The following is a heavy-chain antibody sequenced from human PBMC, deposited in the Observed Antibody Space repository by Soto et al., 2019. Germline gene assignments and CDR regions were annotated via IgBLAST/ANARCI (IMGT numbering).Heavy chain of an antibody. V-gene: IGHV3-21*01. J-gene: IGHJ6*03. CDR1: GFTFSSYS. Sequence: GGSLRLSCAASGFTFSSYSMNWVRQAPGKGLEWVSSISSSSSYIYYADSVKGRFTISRDNAKNSLYLQMNSLRAEDTAVYYCARDDSITEHYYYYYYMDVWGKGTTVTVSS. CDR3: ARDDSITEHYYYYYYMDV. D-gene: IGHD3-3*02. CDR2: ISSSSSYI.